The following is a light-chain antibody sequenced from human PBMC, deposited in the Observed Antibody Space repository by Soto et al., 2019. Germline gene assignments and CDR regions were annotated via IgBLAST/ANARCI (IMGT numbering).Light chain of an antibody. CDR1: QTITSW. J-gene: IGKJ2*01. CDR2: DAS. Sequence: DIQMTQSPSTLSASVGDRVTITCRASQTITSWLAWYQQKPGKAPKFLIYDASTLETGVPSRFSGSGSGTELTLTISSLQPDDFATYYCQQYNSYPYTFGQGTKLEIK. V-gene: IGKV1-5*01. CDR3: QQYNSYPYT.